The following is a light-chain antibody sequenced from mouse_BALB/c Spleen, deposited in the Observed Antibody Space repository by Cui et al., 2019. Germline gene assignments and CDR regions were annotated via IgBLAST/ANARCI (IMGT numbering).Light chain of an antibody. Sequence: DIVMTQSHKFMSTSVGDRVSITCKASQDVGTAVDWYQQKPGQSPKLLIYWASTRHTGVPDRFTGSGSGTDFTLTISNVQSEDLADYFCQQYSSYPWTFGGGTKLEIK. CDR2: WAS. V-gene: IGKV6-23*01. J-gene: IGKJ1*01. CDR3: QQYSSYPWT. CDR1: QDVGTA.